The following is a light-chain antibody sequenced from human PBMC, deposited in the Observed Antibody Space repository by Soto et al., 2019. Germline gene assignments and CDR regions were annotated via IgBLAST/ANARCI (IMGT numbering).Light chain of an antibody. V-gene: IGLV3-25*03. CDR1: ALSKQY. Sequence: SYELTQPPSVSVSPGQTARITCFGDALSKQYASWYQQKPGQAPVLLIYKDTERPSGIPERFSGSTSGTTVTLTIGGVQAEDEADYFFQSADSSGSTYVFGTGTKLTVL. CDR3: QSADSSGSTYV. J-gene: IGLJ1*01. CDR2: KDT.